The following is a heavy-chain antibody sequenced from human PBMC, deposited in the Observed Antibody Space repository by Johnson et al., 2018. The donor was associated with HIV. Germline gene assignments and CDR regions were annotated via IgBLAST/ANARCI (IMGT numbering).Heavy chain of an antibody. J-gene: IGHJ3*02. CDR3: ARVREWEGGEVVDAFDI. CDR2: ISYDGSSK. V-gene: IGHV3-30*03. Sequence: QMLLVESGGGVVQPGRSLRLSCAASRFTFSTYGMHWVRQAPGKGLEWVAVISYDGSSKFYADSVKGRFTISRDNAKNSLYLQMNSLRAEDTAVYYCARVREWEGGEVVDAFDIWGQGTVVTVSS. CDR1: RFTFSTYG. D-gene: IGHD1-26*01.